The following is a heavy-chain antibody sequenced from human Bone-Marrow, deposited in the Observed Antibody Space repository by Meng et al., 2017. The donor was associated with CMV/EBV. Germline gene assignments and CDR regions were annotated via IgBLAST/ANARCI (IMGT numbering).Heavy chain of an antibody. CDR2: IYWNDDK. CDR1: GFSLSTSGVG. Sequence: SGPTLVKPTQTLTLTCTFSGFSLSTSGVGVGWIRQPPGKALEWLALIYWNDDKRYSPSLKSRLTITKDTSKNQVVLTMTNMDPVDTATYYCAHRGGKWELLGGWFDPWGQGTLVTVSS. J-gene: IGHJ5*02. V-gene: IGHV2-5*01. CDR3: AHRGGKWELLGGWFDP. D-gene: IGHD1-26*01.